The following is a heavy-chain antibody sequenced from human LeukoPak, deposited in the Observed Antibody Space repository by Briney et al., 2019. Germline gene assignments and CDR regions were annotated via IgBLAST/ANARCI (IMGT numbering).Heavy chain of an antibody. CDR2: ISAYNGNT. CDR3: ARLNSLGIYCSSTSCYVGWFDP. J-gene: IGHJ5*02. V-gene: IGHV1-18*01. Sequence: ASVKVSCKASGYTFTCYGISWVRQAPRQGLEWMGWISAYNGNTNYAQKLQGRVTMTTDTSTSTAYMELRSLRSDDTAVYYCARLNSLGIYCSSTSCYVGWFDPWGQGTLVTVSS. CDR1: GYTFTCYG. D-gene: IGHD2-2*01.